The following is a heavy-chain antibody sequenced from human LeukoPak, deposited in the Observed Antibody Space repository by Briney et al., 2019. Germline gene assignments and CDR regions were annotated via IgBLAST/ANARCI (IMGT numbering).Heavy chain of an antibody. Sequence: ASVKVSCKASGYKFINYGISWVRQAPGQGLEWMGWINPKIGGTNYAQRFQGRVSMTSDTSITTAYMELRRVTSDDTAVYYCARDSSRRPQNYDIATSFSTDYWGQGTLVTVSS. D-gene: IGHD3-9*01. V-gene: IGHV1-2*02. CDR1: GYKFINYG. CDR3: ARDSSRRPQNYDIATSFSTDY. J-gene: IGHJ4*02. CDR2: INPKIGGT.